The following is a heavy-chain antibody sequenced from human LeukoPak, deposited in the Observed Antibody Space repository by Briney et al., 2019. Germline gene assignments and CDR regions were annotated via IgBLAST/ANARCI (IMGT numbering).Heavy chain of an antibody. D-gene: IGHD3-10*01. CDR1: GFTFSIYG. CDR2: IRYEGSNK. V-gene: IGHV3-30*02. CDR3: AKDRGARDAFDI. Sequence: PGGSLRLSCAASGFTFSIYGMHWVRQAPGKGRECVAFIRYEGSNKYYADSVKGRFTIYRDNSKNTLYLQMNSLRAEDTAVYYCAKDRGARDAFDIWGQGTMVTVSS. J-gene: IGHJ3*02.